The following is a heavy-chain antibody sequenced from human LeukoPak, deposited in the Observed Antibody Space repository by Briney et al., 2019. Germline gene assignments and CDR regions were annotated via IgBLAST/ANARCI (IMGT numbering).Heavy chain of an antibody. CDR2: ITSSSSTI. CDR3: ARRAI. CDR1: GFTFSGYS. Sequence: GGSLRLSCEASGFTFSGYSMNWGRQAPGKGLEWVSYITSSSSTIYYADSVKGRFTISRDNAKNSLYLQMNSLRDEDTAAYYCARRAIWGQGTLVTVSS. V-gene: IGHV3-48*02. D-gene: IGHD5-24*01. J-gene: IGHJ4*02.